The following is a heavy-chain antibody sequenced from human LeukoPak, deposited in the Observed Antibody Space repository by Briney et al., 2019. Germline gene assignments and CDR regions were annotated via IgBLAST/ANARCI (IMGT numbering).Heavy chain of an antibody. D-gene: IGHD3-16*01. CDR3: ARELITFGGVIFDY. Sequence: GGSLRLSCAASGFTFSSYGMHWVRQAPGKGLEWVAFIRYDGSNKYYADSVKGRFTISRDNSKNTLYLQMNNLRAEDTAVYYCARELITFGGVIFDYWGQGTLVTVSS. CDR1: GFTFSSYG. J-gene: IGHJ4*02. CDR2: IRYDGSNK. V-gene: IGHV3-30*02.